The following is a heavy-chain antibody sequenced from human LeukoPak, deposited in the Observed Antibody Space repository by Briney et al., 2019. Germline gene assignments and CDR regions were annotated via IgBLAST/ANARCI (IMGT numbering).Heavy chain of an antibody. CDR3: ARDQESGSYYYYYGMDV. CDR2: IIPILGIA. CDR1: GGTFSSYA. J-gene: IGHJ6*01. Sequence: GASVKVSCKASGGTFSSYAISWVRQAPGQGLEWMGRIIPILGIANYAQKFQGRVTITADKSTSTAYVELSSLRSEDTAVYYCARDQESGSYYYYYGMDVWGQGTTVTVSS. V-gene: IGHV1-69*04. D-gene: IGHD1-26*01.